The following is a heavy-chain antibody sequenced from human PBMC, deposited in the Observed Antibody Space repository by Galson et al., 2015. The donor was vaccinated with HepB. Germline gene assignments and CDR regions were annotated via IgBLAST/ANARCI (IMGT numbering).Heavy chain of an antibody. CDR3: ARSVETYWYFDL. J-gene: IGHJ2*01. CDR2: ISYDGSNK. D-gene: IGHD5-24*01. Sequence: SLRLSCAASGFTFSSYAMHWVRQAPGKGLEWVAVISYDGSNKYYADSVKGRFTISRDNSKNTLYLQMNSLRAEDTAVYYCARSVETYWYFDLWGRGTLVTVSS. CDR1: GFTFSSYA. V-gene: IGHV3-30*04.